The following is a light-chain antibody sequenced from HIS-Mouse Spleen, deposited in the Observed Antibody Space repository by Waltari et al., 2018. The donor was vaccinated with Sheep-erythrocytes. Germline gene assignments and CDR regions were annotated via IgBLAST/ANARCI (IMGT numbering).Light chain of an antibody. Sequence: SYELTQPPSVSVSPGQTASITCSGDKLGDKYACWYQQKPGQSPVLVIYQASKRPSGIPERLSGSNAGNTDSLTNSGTQAMDEADYYCQAWDSSTYVFGTGTKVTVL. V-gene: IGLV3-1*01. CDR2: QAS. CDR3: QAWDSSTYV. CDR1: KLGDKY. J-gene: IGLJ1*01.